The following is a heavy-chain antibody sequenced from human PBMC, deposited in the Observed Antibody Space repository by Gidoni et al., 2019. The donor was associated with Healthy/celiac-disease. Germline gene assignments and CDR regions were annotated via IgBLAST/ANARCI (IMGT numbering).Heavy chain of an antibody. J-gene: IGHJ6*03. Sequence: QVQLVQSGAEVKKPGSSVKVSCKASGGTFSSYASSWVRQAPGQGLEWMGGIIPIFGTANYAQKFQGRVTITADKSTSTAYMELSSLRSEDTAVYYCARYTTPQLWFGEWAGGHYYYYMDVWGKGTTVTVSS. V-gene: IGHV1-69*06. CDR3: ARYTTPQLWFGEWAGGHYYYYMDV. CDR1: GGTFSSYA. D-gene: IGHD3-10*01. CDR2: IIPIFGTA.